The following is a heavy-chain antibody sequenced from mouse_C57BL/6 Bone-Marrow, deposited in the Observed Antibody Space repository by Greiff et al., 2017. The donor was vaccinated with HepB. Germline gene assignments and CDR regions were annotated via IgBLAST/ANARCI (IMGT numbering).Heavy chain of an antibody. CDR3: ARRYHYFDY. CDR1: GYTFTSYW. V-gene: IGHV1-50*01. J-gene: IGHJ2*01. Sequence: VQLQQPGAELVKPGASVKLSCKASGYTFTSYWMQWVKQRPGQGLEWIGEVNPSDSYTNYNQKFKGKATLTVDTSSSTAYMQLSSLTSEDSAVYYCARRYHYFDYWGQGTTLTVSS. D-gene: IGHD1-1*01. CDR2: VNPSDSYT.